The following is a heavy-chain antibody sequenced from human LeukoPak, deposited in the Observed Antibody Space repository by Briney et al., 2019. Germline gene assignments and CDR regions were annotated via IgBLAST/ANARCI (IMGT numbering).Heavy chain of an antibody. D-gene: IGHD1-26*01. Sequence: SETLSLTCTVSGGSISSSSYYWGWIRQPPGKGLEWIGSIYYSGSTYYNPSLKSRVTISVDTSKNQFSLKLSSVTAADTAVYYCARDGGTVASRAFDIWGQGTMVTVSS. J-gene: IGHJ3*02. CDR2: IYYSGST. CDR1: GGSISSSSYY. CDR3: ARDGGTVASRAFDI. V-gene: IGHV4-39*07.